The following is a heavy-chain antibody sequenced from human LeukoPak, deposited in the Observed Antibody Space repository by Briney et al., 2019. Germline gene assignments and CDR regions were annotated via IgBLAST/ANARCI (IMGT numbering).Heavy chain of an antibody. CDR2: IIPIFATA. D-gene: IGHD3-22*01. CDR3: ARGGDSSGYHTSYYFDY. J-gene: IGHJ4*02. V-gene: IGHV1-69*01. CDR1: GGTFSSYA. Sequence: EASVKVSCKASGGTFSSYAISWVREAPGQGLEWMGGIIPIFATANYAQKFQGRVTITADESTSTAYMQLSSLRSEDTAVYCCARGGDSSGYHTSYYFDYWGQGPLVTVSS.